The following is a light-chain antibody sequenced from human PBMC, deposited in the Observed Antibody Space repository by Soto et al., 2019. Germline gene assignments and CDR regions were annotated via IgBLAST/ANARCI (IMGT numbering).Light chain of an antibody. Sequence: QSALTQPASVSGSPGQSITISCTGTSSDVGTYNLVSWYQHHPGKAPKLMIYEGSKRPSGVSNRFSGSKSANTASLTISGLQAEDEADYFCCSYAGDITSYVFGTGTKLTVL. CDR1: SSDVGTYNL. V-gene: IGLV2-23*01. CDR2: EGS. CDR3: CSYAGDITSYV. J-gene: IGLJ1*01.